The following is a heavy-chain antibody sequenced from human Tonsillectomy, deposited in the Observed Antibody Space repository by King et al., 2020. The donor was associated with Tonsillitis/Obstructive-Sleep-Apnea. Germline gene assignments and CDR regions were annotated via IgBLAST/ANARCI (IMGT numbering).Heavy chain of an antibody. CDR2: SIAIFGTD. CDR1: GVTFSSYA. J-gene: IGHJ6*03. D-gene: IGHD2-15*01. CDR3: ANVVVAATPELTSYYYYYMDV. V-gene: IGHV1-69*01. Sequence: QLVQSGAEVKKPGSSVKVSCKASGVTFSSYAISWVRQAPGQGLAWMGGSIAIFGTDTYAQKLRGRVTITADESTSTPYVELSSLRSEDTAVYYCANVVVAATPELTSYYYYYMDVWGKGTTVTVSS.